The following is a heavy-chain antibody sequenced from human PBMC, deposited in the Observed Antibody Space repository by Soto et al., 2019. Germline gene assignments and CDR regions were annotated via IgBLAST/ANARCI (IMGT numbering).Heavy chain of an antibody. V-gene: IGHV5-10-1*01. CDR3: VRRAEGRPGDGYYYVALDV. Sequence: GESLKISCKGSGYSFTNSWINWVRQMPGKGLEWMGRIDPRDSYANYSPSFQGHVTISADKSISTAYLQWSSLKASDTAMYYCVRRAEGRPGDGYYYVALDVWGQGTTVTVSS. CDR1: GYSFTNSW. CDR2: IDPRDSYA. D-gene: IGHD6-6*01. J-gene: IGHJ6*02.